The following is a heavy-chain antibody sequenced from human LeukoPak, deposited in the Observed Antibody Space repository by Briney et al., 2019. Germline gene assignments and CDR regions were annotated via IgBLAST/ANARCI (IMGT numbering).Heavy chain of an antibody. CDR2: ISSSSSYI. CDR3: ARDERDCSSTSCTYYFDY. CDR1: GFTFSSYS. J-gene: IGHJ4*02. V-gene: IGHV3-21*01. Sequence: GGSLRLSCAASGFTFSSYSMNWVRQAPGKGLEWVSSISSSSSYIYYADSVKGRFTISRDNAKNSLYLQMNSLRAKDTAVYYCARDERDCSSTSCTYYFDYWGQGTLVTVSS. D-gene: IGHD2-2*01.